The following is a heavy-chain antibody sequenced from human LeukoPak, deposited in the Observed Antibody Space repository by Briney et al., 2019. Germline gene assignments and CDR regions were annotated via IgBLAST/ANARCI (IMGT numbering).Heavy chain of an antibody. J-gene: IGHJ3*02. CDR3: ARGARRDGYNFRLAVLNDAFDI. CDR2: ISGSGGST. Sequence: GGSLRLSCAASGFTFSSYAMSWVRQAPGKGLEWVSAISGSGGSTYYADSVKGRFTISRDNSKNTLYLQMNSLRAEDTAVYYCARGARRDGYNFRLAVLNDAFDIWGQGTMVTVSS. D-gene: IGHD5-24*01. CDR1: GFTFSSYA. V-gene: IGHV3-23*01.